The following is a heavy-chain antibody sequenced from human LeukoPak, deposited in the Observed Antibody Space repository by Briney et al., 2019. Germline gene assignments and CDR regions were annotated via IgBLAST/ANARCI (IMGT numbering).Heavy chain of an antibody. CDR1: GYTFTGYY. CDR3: ARGSSRFLFDLNGFDP. CDR2: IVPIFGTA. Sequence: GASVKVSCKASGYTFTGYYMHWVRQAPGQGLEWMGGIVPIFGTANYAQKFQGRVTITADKSTSTAYMELSSLRSEDTAVYYCARGSSRFLFDLNGFDPWGQGTLVTVSS. J-gene: IGHJ5*02. V-gene: IGHV1-69*06. D-gene: IGHD6-13*01.